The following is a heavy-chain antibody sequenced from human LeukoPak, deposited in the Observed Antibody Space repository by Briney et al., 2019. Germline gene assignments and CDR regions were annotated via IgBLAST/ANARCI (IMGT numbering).Heavy chain of an antibody. V-gene: IGHV1-69*13. J-gene: IGHJ4*02. CDR1: GGXFSSYA. CDR2: IIPIFGTA. D-gene: IGHD1-1*01. CDR3: ATGWNDLTYFDY. Sequence: SVKVSCRASGGXFSSYAMSWVRQAPGQGLEWLGGIIPIFGTANYAQKFQGRVTITADESTSTAYMELSSLRSEDTAVYYCATGWNDLTYFDYWGQGTLVTVPS.